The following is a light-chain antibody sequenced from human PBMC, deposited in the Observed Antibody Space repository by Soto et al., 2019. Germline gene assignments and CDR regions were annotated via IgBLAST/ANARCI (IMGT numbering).Light chain of an antibody. CDR2: SAS. J-gene: IGKJ2*02. Sequence: EIVLTQSPGTLSLSPGERATLSCRAGQSVSSNYLSWYQQKPGQAPRLLIHSASNSATGIPDRFSGSGSATFFTLTSSRLQHEVSVVYYYQRCGCPWTFGQGTKLDIK. V-gene: IGKV3-20*01. CDR1: QSVSSNY. CDR3: QRCGCPWT.